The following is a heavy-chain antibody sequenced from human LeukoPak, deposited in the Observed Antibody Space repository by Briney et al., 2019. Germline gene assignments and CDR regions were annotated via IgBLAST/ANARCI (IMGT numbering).Heavy chain of an antibody. D-gene: IGHD3-22*01. CDR3: ARATHYSASTGGPYMDV. CDR2: IYHAGST. Sequence: PSETLSLTCTVSGGSISSGGYFWSWIRQHPGKGLEWIAHIYHAGSTHDNPFLRGRVAISLDTSANQFSLRLSSVTAADTAVYFCARATHYSASTGGPYMDVWGQGTTVTVSS. CDR1: GGSISSGGYF. J-gene: IGHJ6*03. V-gene: IGHV4-31*03.